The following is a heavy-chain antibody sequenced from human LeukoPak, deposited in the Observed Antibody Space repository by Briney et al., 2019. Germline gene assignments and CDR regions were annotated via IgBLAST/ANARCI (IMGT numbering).Heavy chain of an antibody. Sequence: PGGSLRLSCAASGFTFDDYAMHWVRQAPGKGLEWVSGISWNSGSISYADSVKGRFTISRDNAKNSLYLQMNSLRTEDTALYYCAKAVVLRYFDWLLYFDYWGQGTLVTVSS. D-gene: IGHD3-9*01. CDR2: ISWNSGSI. V-gene: IGHV3-9*01. CDR3: AKAVVLRYFDWLLYFDY. J-gene: IGHJ4*02. CDR1: GFTFDDYA.